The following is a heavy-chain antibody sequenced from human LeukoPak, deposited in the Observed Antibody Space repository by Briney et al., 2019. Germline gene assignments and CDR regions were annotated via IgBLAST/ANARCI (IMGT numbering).Heavy chain of an antibody. J-gene: IGHJ4*02. CDR1: GGSISSYY. CDR2: IYYSGST. CDR3: ARQRRHGYNQYPFDY. D-gene: IGHD5-24*01. Sequence: PSETLSLTCTVSGGSISSYYWSWIRQPPGKGLEWIGYIYYSGSTNYNPSLKSRLTISVDTSKNQFSLKLSSVTAADTAVYYCARQRRHGYNQYPFDYWGQGTLVTVSS. V-gene: IGHV4-59*08.